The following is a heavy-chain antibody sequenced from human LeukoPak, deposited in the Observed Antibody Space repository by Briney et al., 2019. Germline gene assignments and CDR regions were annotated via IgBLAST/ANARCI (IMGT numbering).Heavy chain of an antibody. D-gene: IGHD6-25*01. CDR2: IKSSGSTI. J-gene: IGHJ6*03. CDR1: GFTFSYYY. CDR3: ATSPCGAGYYYYYYMDV. V-gene: IGHV3-11*01. Sequence: SGGSLRLSCAASGFTFSYYYMSWLRQAPGKGLEWVSYIKSSGSTIYYADSVKGRFTISRDNAKNSLYLQMNSLRAEDTAVYYCATSPCGAGYYYYYYMDVWGKGTTVTVSS.